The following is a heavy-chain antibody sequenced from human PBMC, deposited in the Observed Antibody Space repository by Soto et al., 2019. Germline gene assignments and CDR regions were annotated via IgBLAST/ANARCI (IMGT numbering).Heavy chain of an antibody. D-gene: IGHD3-9*01. CDR2: IYWDDSK. CDR3: AHKGPEDWPLDY. V-gene: IGHV2-5*02. J-gene: IGHJ4*02. CDR1: GFSLSTSGVG. Sequence: QITLKESGPTLVRPTQTLTLTCAFSGFSLSTSGVGVGWIRQPPGKALEWLAVIYWDDSKHYSPSLRSRLTTTKGPSNNQVVLTMTNMDPMDTGTYYCAHKGPEDWPLDYWGQGTLVTVSS.